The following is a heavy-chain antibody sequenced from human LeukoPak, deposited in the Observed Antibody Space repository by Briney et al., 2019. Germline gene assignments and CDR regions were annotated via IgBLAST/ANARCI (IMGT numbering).Heavy chain of an antibody. CDR1: GGSISRHY. CDR3: ARHICSSYGCPISTYYYGMAV. J-gene: IGHJ6*02. Sequence: SETLSLTWIVAGGSISRHYWSWIRQPPGKGLEWVGYIYYSGSTNYNPCLRSRVTISVDTPKTQSSLKLSSVTAADTPVYHCARHICSSYGCPISTYYYGMAVRGQGTTVTVSS. V-gene: IGHV4-59*08. CDR2: IYYSGST. D-gene: IGHD2-2*01.